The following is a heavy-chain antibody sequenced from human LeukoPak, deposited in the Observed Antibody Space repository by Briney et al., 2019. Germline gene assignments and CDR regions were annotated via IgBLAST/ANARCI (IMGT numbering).Heavy chain of an antibody. Sequence: GGSLRLSCAASGFTFSSYAMSWVRQAPGKGLEWVSGISGSGGSTYLADSVKGRFTISRDNSKNTLYLQMNYLRADDTAVYYCAKDRPTVYSSSWLHFLDSWGQGTLVTVSS. CDR3: AKDRPTVYSSSWLHFLDS. CDR1: GFTFSSYA. V-gene: IGHV3-23*01. J-gene: IGHJ4*02. D-gene: IGHD6-13*01. CDR2: ISGSGGST.